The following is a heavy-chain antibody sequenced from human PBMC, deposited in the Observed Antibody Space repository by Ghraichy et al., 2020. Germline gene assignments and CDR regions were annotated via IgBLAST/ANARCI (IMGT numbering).Heavy chain of an antibody. Sequence: ISSSGTTKYYADSVKGRFTISRENAKNSLYLQMNSPGDEDTAVYYCARDRTWGSGYYFDYWGQGMLVTVSS. V-gene: IGHV3-48*02. CDR3: ARDRTWGSGYYFDY. J-gene: IGHJ4*02. CDR2: ISSSGTTK. D-gene: IGHD7-27*01.